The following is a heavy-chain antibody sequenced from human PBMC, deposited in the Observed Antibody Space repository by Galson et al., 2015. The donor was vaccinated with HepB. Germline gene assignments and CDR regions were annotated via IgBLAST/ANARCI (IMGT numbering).Heavy chain of an antibody. D-gene: IGHD6-13*01. CDR1: GFTSSSYG. V-gene: IGHV3-33*06. Sequence: SLRLSCAASGFTSSSYGMHWVRQAPGKGLEWVAVIWYDGSNKYYADSVKGRFTISRDNSKNTLYLQMNSLRAEDTAVYYCAKTIAAAGTATDYWGHGTLVTVSS. J-gene: IGHJ4*01. CDR3: AKTIAAAGTATDY. CDR2: IWYDGSNK.